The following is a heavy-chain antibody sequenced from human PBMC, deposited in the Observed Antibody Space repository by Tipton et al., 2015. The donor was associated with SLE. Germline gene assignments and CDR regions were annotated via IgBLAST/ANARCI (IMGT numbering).Heavy chain of an antibody. CDR1: GASITGHTYY. CDR2: VYYTGNT. V-gene: IGHV4-39*07. J-gene: IGHJ4*02. D-gene: IGHD3-16*01. Sequence: TLSLTCTVSGASITGHTYYWGWIRQPPGKGLEWIGSVYYTGNTYSNPSLKSRVTMSVDTSKNQFSLKLSSVTAADTAVYYCARGEWGFDYWGQGTLVTVSS. CDR3: ARGEWGFDY.